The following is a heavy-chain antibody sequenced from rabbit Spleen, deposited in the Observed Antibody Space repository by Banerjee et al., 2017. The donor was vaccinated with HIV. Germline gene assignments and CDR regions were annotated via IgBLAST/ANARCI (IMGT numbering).Heavy chain of an antibody. CDR1: GFSFNYNDY. CDR2: IGATITYTT. D-gene: IGHD8-1*01. CDR3: ARDSGTSFSSYGMDL. J-gene: IGHJ6*01. Sequence: QSLEESGGDLVKPGAALTLTCTASGFSFNYNDYMCWVRQPPGKGPEWIACIGATITYTTYYATWAKGRFTISKTSSTTVTLQMTSLTAADTATYFCARDSGTSFSSYGMDLWGQGTLVTVS. V-gene: IGHV1S40*01.